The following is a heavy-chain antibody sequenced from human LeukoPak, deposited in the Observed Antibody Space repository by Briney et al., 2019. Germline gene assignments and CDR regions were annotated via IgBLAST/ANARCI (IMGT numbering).Heavy chain of an antibody. D-gene: IGHD3-16*01. CDR2: TYYRSKWYN. CDR3: ARGGGAIAT. V-gene: IGHV6-1*01. J-gene: IGHJ5*02. Sequence: SQTLSLTCAISGDSVSSNSAGWSWIRQSPSRGLEWLGRTYYRSKWYNDYAVSVKSRITINPDTSKNQLSLQLNSVTPEDAAVYYCARGGGAIATWGQGTLVTVSS. CDR1: GDSVSSNSAG.